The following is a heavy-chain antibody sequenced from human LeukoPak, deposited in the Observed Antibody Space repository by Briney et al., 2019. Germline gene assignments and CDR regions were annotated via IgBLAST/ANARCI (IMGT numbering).Heavy chain of an antibody. CDR3: ARRAVTTGYCDY. D-gene: IGHD4-17*01. J-gene: IGHJ4*02. CDR2: IYPGDFDT. Sequence: PGASLQISFKGSGYSFTSYWIAWVRPLPGKGLEWMGIIYPGDFDTRYSPSFQGQVTISADKSVSTAYLQWSSLKASDTAVYYCARRAVTTGYCDYWGEGSLVTVSS. CDR1: GYSFTSYW. V-gene: IGHV5-51*01.